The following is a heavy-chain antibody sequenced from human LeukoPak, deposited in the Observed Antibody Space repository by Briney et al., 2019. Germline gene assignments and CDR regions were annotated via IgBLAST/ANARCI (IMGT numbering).Heavy chain of an antibody. D-gene: IGHD3-10*01. CDR2: MKQDGSEK. V-gene: IGHV3-7*01. CDR3: ARITVIRVAAMDV. Sequence: GGSLRLSCVASGFTFSSYWMSWVRQAPGKGLEWVANMKQDGSEKYYVDSVKGRFTISRDNAKNSLYLQMNSLSSEDTAVYYCARITVIRVAAMDVWGKGTTVTISS. J-gene: IGHJ6*03. CDR1: GFTFSSYW.